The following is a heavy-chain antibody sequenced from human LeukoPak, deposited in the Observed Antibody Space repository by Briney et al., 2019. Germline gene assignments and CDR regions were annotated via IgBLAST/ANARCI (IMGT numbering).Heavy chain of an antibody. CDR1: GSTFSSYW. Sequence: GGSLRLSCAASGSTFSSYWMSWVRRAPGKGLEWVANIKQDGSEKYYVDSVKGRFTISRDNAKNSLYLQMNSLRAEDTAVYYCARGNPSSWYKGYWGQGTLVTVSS. J-gene: IGHJ4*02. CDR2: IKQDGSEK. CDR3: ARGNPSSWYKGY. D-gene: IGHD6-13*01. V-gene: IGHV3-7*03.